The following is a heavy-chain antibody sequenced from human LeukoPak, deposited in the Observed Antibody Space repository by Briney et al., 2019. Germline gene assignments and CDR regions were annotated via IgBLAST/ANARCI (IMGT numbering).Heavy chain of an antibody. Sequence: ASVKVSCKASGYTFTSYGISWVRQAPGHGLEWMGWISAYNGNTNYAQKLQGRVTMTTDTSTSTAYMELRSLRSDDTAVYYCARGLARKGGIAAVWVWFDPWGQGTLVTVSS. CDR1: GYTFTSYG. J-gene: IGHJ5*02. CDR3: ARGLARKGGIAAVWVWFDP. CDR2: ISAYNGNT. V-gene: IGHV1-18*01. D-gene: IGHD6-13*01.